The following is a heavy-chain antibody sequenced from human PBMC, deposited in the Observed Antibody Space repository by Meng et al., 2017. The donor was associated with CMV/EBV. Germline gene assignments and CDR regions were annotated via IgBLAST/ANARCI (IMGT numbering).Heavy chain of an antibody. CDR2: INPNSGGT. CDR1: GYTFTGYY. J-gene: IGHJ6*02. Sequence: ASVKVSCKASGYTFTGYYMHWVRQAPGQGLEWMGWINPNSGGTNYAQKFQGRVTVTRDTSISTAYMELSRLRSDDTAVYYCARQVRIAARPNYYGMDVWGQGTTVTVSS. D-gene: IGHD6-6*01. CDR3: ARQVRIAARPNYYGMDV. V-gene: IGHV1-2*02.